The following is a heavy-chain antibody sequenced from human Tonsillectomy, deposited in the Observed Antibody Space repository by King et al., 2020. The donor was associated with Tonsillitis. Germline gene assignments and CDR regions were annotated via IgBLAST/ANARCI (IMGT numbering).Heavy chain of an antibody. CDR1: GFTFSGYA. CDR2: ITGSGEST. J-gene: IGHJ5*02. V-gene: IGHV3-23*04. CDR3: AKGAITFRRTWFDP. Sequence: EVQLVESGGTLVQPGGSLRLSCAASGFTFSGYAMNWVRQAPGRGLEWVSSITGSGESTFYAASVKGRLPVFRDNSKNTLYLQMNGLRAEDTAIYFCAKGAITFRRTWFDPWGQGTLVTVSS. D-gene: IGHD1-14*01.